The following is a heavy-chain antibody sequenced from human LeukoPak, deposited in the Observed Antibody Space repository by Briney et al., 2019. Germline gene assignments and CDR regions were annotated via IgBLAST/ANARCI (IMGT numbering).Heavy chain of an antibody. CDR2: IYYSGST. Sequence: PSETLSLTCTVSGGSISSYYWSWIRQPPGKGLEWIGYIYYSGSTNYNPSLKSRVTISVDTSKNQFSPKLSSVTAADTAVYYCARHVSSSGFYWGQGTLVTVSS. D-gene: IGHD6-19*01. V-gene: IGHV4-59*08. J-gene: IGHJ4*02. CDR1: GGSISSYY. CDR3: ARHVSSSGFY.